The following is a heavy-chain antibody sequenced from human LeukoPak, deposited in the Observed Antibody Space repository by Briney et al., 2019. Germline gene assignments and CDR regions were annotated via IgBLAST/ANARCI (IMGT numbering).Heavy chain of an antibody. Sequence: PGGSLRLSCAASGFTFSSYGMHWVRQAPGKGLEWVAYIQYDRSNQQYADSVKGRFTISRDNAKNSLYLQMNSLRAEDTAVYYCASPISGSWGAFDIWGQGTMVTVSS. J-gene: IGHJ3*02. CDR1: GFTFSSYG. D-gene: IGHD1-26*01. CDR2: IQYDRSNQ. CDR3: ASPISGSWGAFDI. V-gene: IGHV3-30*02.